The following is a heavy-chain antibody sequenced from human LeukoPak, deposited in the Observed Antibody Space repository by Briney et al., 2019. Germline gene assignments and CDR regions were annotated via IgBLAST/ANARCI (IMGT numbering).Heavy chain of an antibody. CDR1: GGSVSSSSSA. CDR2: TYYKSKWYN. V-gene: IGHV6-1*01. CDR3: AAGTGTMLY. D-gene: IGHD1-7*01. Sequence: SQTLPLTCPRCGGSVSSSSSAGHGLRRSPTRGLEWLGRTYYKSKWYNDYAVSVKSLITINPDTSNNQSPLQLSSVTPEDTVLYCCAAGTGTMLYWGQGTLVTV. J-gene: IGHJ4*02.